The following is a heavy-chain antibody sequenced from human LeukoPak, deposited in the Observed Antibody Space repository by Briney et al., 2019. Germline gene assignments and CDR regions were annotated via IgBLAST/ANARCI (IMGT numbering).Heavy chain of an antibody. Sequence: PSQTLSLTCAASGGSISSGGYSWSWIRQPPGKGLEWIGYIYHSGSTYYNPSLKSRVTISVDRSKNQFSLKLSSVTAADTAVYYCARGPYYFDSAGYYYCDYWGQGTLVTVSS. D-gene: IGHD3-22*01. CDR1: GGSISSGGYS. CDR3: ARGPYYFDSAGYYYCDY. CDR2: IYHSGST. V-gene: IGHV4-30-2*01. J-gene: IGHJ4*02.